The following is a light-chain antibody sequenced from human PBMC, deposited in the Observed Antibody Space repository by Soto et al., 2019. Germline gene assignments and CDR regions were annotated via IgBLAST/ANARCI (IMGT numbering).Light chain of an antibody. V-gene: IGKV1-39*01. CDR1: QGISTY. CDR3: QQSYSTPWT. J-gene: IGKJ2*01. CDR2: AAS. Sequence: DIQMTQSPSSLSASVGDRVTITCRASQGISTYLNWYLQKPGKAPKLLIYAASSLQSGVPSRFSGSGSETDFTLTISSLQPEDFATYYCQQSYSTPWTFGQGTRLEIK.